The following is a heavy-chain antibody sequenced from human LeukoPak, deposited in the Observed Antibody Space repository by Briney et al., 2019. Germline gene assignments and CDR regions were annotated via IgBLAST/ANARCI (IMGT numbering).Heavy chain of an antibody. CDR1: GFTFSSYS. Sequence: PGGSLRLSCAASGFTFSSYSMNWVRQAPGKGLEWVSSISSSSSYIYYADSVKGRFTISRDNAKNSLYLQMNSLRAEDTAVYYCAREFSSSWCFDYWGQGTLVTVS. V-gene: IGHV3-21*01. CDR3: AREFSSSWCFDY. CDR2: ISSSSSYI. D-gene: IGHD6-13*01. J-gene: IGHJ4*02.